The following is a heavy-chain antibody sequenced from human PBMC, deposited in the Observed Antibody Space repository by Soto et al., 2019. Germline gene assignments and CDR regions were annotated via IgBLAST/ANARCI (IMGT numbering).Heavy chain of an antibody. CDR3: AASKGGSYGFGY. D-gene: IGHD1-26*01. Sequence: GASVKVSCKASGFTFTSSAMQWVRQARGQRLEWIGWIVVGSGNTNYAQKFQERVTITRDMSTSTAYMELSSLRSEDTAVYYCAASKGGSYGFGYWGQGTLGTVSA. V-gene: IGHV1-58*02. CDR1: GFTFTSSA. CDR2: IVVGSGNT. J-gene: IGHJ4*02.